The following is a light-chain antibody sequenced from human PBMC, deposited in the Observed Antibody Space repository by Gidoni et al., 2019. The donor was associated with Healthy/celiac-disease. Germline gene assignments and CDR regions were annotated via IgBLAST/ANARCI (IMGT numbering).Light chain of an antibody. CDR3: NSRDSSGNHRYV. CDR1: SLRSYY. V-gene: IGLV3-19*01. Sequence: SSALTQDPAVSVALGQTVRITCQGDSLRSYYASWYQQKPGQAPVLCIYGKNNRPSGIPDRFSGSSSGNTASLTITGAQAEDEADYYCNSRDSSGNHRYVFGTGTKVTVL. J-gene: IGLJ1*01. CDR2: GKN.